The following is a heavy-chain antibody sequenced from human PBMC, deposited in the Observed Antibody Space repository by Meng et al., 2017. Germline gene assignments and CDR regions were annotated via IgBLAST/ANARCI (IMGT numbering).Heavy chain of an antibody. D-gene: IGHD6-19*01. CDR3: ARGGIAVAIDY. V-gene: IGHV1-18*01. CDR2: ISAYNGNT. J-gene: IGHJ4*02. Sequence: QLRPSVAEVHKPGASVKFSCNASGYPLPRYGSSWVRQATGQGLEWMGWISAYNGNTNYAQKLQGRVTMTTDTSTSTAYMELRSLRSDDTAVYYCARGGIAVAIDYWGQGTLVTVSS. CDR1: GYPLPRYG.